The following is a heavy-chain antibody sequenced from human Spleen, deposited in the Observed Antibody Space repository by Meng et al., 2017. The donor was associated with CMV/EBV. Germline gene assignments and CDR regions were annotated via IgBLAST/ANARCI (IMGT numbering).Heavy chain of an antibody. CDR3: ARIPYGSGSYGDY. J-gene: IGHJ4*02. D-gene: IGHD3-10*01. Sequence: ASVKVSCKASGYTFSSYGLNWVRQAPGQGLEWMGWINPNSGGTNYAQKFQGRVTMTRDTSISTAYMELSRLRSDDTAVYYCARIPYGSGSYGDYWGQGTLVTVSS. V-gene: IGHV1-2*02. CDR1: GYTFSSYG. CDR2: INPNSGGT.